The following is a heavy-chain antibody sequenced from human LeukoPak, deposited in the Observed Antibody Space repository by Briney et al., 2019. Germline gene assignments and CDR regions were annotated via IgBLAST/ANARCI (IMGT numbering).Heavy chain of an antibody. V-gene: IGHV1-18*01. CDR1: GYTFTSYG. Sequence: ASVKVSCKASGYTFTSYGISWVRQAPGQGLEWMGWISAYNGNTNYAQKLQGRVTMTTDTSTSTAYMELRSLRSDDTAVYYCAVATMVRGVTGHYFDYWGQGTLVTVSS. J-gene: IGHJ4*02. D-gene: IGHD3-10*01. CDR3: AVATMVRGVTGHYFDY. CDR2: ISAYNGNT.